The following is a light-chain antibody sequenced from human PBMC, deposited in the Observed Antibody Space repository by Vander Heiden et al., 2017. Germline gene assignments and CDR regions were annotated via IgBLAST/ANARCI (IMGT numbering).Light chain of an antibody. V-gene: IGLV2-14*01. J-gene: IGLJ3*02. Sequence: QSALTQPASVSGSPGQSITISCTGTSSDVGGYNYVSWYQQHPGKTPKLMIYEVSNRPSGVSNRFSGSKSGNTASLTISGLQAEDEADYYCTSYTRRSTWVFGRGTKLTVL. CDR2: EVS. CDR1: SSDVGGYNY. CDR3: TSYTRRSTWV.